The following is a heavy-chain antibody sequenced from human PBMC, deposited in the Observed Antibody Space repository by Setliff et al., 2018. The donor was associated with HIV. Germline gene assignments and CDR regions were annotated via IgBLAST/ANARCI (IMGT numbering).Heavy chain of an antibody. CDR3: ARPHSGRGGGAWFDP. CDR1: GGSLTSGHYY. J-gene: IGHJ5*02. CDR2: ILGGRNT. Sequence: SETLSLTCTVSGGSLTSGHYYWGWIRQPPGKGLEWIGNILGGRNTCYNPSLKSRVIISVDTSRNQFSLNLRSVTAADTAVYYCARPHSGRGGGAWFDPWGQGILVTVSS. D-gene: IGHD6-19*01. V-gene: IGHV4-39*01.